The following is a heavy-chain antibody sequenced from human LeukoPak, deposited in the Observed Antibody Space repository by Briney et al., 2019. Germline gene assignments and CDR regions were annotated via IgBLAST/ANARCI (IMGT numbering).Heavy chain of an antibody. CDR1: GGSINCDGYY. Sequence: SETLSLTCTVSGGSINCDGYYWSWIRQPPGKGLEWIGYIYKSGSTNYNPSLKSRVTISVERSKNQFSLKLSSVTAADTAVYYCARTKYQLQLTPDAFDIWGQGTMVTVSS. CDR2: IYKSGST. J-gene: IGHJ3*02. D-gene: IGHD2-2*01. CDR3: ARTKYQLQLTPDAFDI. V-gene: IGHV4-30-2*01.